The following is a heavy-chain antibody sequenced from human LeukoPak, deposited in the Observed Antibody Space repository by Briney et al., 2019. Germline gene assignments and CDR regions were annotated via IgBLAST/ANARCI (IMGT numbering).Heavy chain of an antibody. CDR1: GYSLNELS. Sequence: ASVKVSCKVSGYSLNELSMHWVRQTPGQGLEWMGWINPNSGGTNYAQKFQGRVTMTRDTSISTAYMELSRLRSDDTAVYYFARVGRDYYFDYWGQGTLVTVSS. J-gene: IGHJ4*02. CDR3: ARVGRDYYFDY. CDR2: INPNSGGT. V-gene: IGHV1-2*02.